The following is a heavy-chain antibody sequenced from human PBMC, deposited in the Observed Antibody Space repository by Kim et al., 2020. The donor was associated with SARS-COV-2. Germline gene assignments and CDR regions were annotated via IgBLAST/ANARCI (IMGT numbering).Heavy chain of an antibody. CDR1: GGTFSSYA. V-gene: IGHV1-69*13. Sequence: SVKVSCKASGGTFSSYAISWVRQAPGQGLEWMGGIIPIFGTANYAQKFQGRVTITADESTSTAYMELSSLRSEDTAVYYCARGVGDFWSGYLRSSYFDYWGQGTLVTVSS. CDR3: ARGVGDFWSGYLRSSYFDY. D-gene: IGHD3-3*01. CDR2: IIPIFGTA. J-gene: IGHJ4*02.